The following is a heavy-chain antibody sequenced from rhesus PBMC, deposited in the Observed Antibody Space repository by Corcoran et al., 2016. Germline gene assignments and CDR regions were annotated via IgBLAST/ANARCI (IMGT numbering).Heavy chain of an antibody. Sequence: QLQLQESGPGLVKPSETLSLTCAVSGGSISSNYWTWIRQTHGKGLEWIGRISGSGGGTAYNPALKGRFTISTAPSKNQFSLQLTSVTAADTAVYYCVRSAAAARNVLDVWGRGLLVTVSS. CDR1: GGSISSNY. CDR2: ISGSGGGT. J-gene: IGHJ5-2*02. V-gene: IGHV4-173*01. D-gene: IGHD6-43*01. CDR3: VRSAAAARNVLDV.